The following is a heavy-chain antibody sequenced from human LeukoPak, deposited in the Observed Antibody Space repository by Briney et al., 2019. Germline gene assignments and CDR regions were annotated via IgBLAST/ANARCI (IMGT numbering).Heavy chain of an antibody. Sequence: GGSLRLSCVASGFTFSIYTMSWVRQAPGKGLEWVSLVSGSGGSTYYADSVKGRFTISRDNSKNTLYLQMNSLRDEDTAVYYCAKDQWSDYWGQGTLVTVSS. V-gene: IGHV3-23*01. D-gene: IGHD6-19*01. J-gene: IGHJ4*02. CDR1: GFTFSIYT. CDR2: VSGSGGST. CDR3: AKDQWSDY.